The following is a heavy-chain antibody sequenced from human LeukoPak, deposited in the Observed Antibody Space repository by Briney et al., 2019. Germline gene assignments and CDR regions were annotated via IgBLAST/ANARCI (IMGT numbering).Heavy chain of an antibody. J-gene: IGHJ3*02. CDR2: IYSGGST. V-gene: IGHV3-66*01. Sequence: GGSLRLSCAASGFTVSSNYMSWVRQAPGKGLEWVSVIYSGGSTYYADSVKGRFTISRDNSKNTLYLQMNSLRAEDTAVYYCARDEGTTRDNAFDIWGQGTMVTVSS. CDR1: GFTVSSNY. D-gene: IGHD4-11*01. CDR3: ARDEGTTRDNAFDI.